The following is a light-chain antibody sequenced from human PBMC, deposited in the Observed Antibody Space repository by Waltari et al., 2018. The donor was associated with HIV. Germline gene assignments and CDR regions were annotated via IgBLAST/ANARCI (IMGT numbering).Light chain of an antibody. CDR2: DVS. V-gene: IGLV2-11*01. CDR3: CSYAGSHTPWV. CDR1: ISDVGGYNY. Sequence: QSALTQPRSVTGSPGQSVTISCTGTISDVGGYNYVSWYQQHPSKAPKLIIYDVSQRTSGVPDRFAGSKSGNTASLTSSGLQAEDEVHYYCCSYAGSHTPWVFGGGTKVTVL. J-gene: IGLJ3*02.